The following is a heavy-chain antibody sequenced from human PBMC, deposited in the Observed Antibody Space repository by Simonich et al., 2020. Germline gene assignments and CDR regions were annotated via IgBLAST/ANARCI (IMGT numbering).Heavy chain of an antibody. D-gene: IGHD1-1*01. Sequence: EVQLVESGGGVVRPGGSLRLSCAASGFTFDNYGMSWVRQAQGEGLGWVSCINWKGGSTGYADSVKGRFNISRDNAKNSLYLQMNSLRAEDTALYHCARGRNDFDYWGQGTLVTVSS. CDR2: INWKGGST. CDR1: GFTFDNYG. V-gene: IGHV3-20*01. J-gene: IGHJ4*02. CDR3: ARGRNDFDY.